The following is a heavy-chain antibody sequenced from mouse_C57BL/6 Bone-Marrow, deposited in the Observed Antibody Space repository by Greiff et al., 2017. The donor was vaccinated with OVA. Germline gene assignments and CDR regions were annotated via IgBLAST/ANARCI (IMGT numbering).Heavy chain of an antibody. CDR1: GYAFSSSW. J-gene: IGHJ2*01. V-gene: IGHV1-82*01. CDR2: IYPGDGDT. Sequence: VQLQQSGPELVKPGASVKISCKASGYAFSSSWMNWVKQRPGKGLEWIGRIYPGDGDTNYNGKFKGKATLTADKSSSTAYMQLSSLTSEDSAVYFCAPDYYGSSPYFDYWGQGTTLTVSS. CDR3: APDYYGSSPYFDY. D-gene: IGHD1-1*01.